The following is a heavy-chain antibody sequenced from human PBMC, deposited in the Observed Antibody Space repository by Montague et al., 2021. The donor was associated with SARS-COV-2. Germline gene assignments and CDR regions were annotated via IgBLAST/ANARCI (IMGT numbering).Heavy chain of an antibody. Sequence: CAISGDSVWINTAAWNWIRQSPSVGLEWLGMTNYRSKWTSDYATSVEGRISIDPDTSKNQFFLHLRSVAPEDTGVYYCVRDTGSAQAGFDAWGQGTLVTVSS. CDR2: TNYRSKWTS. CDR1: GDSVWINTAA. D-gene: IGHD4-17*01. J-gene: IGHJ4*02. V-gene: IGHV6-1*01. CDR3: VRDTGSAQAGFDA.